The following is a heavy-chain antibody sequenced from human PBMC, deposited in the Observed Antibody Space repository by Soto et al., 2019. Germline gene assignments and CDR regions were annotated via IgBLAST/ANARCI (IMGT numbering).Heavy chain of an antibody. V-gene: IGHV1-45*02. Sequence: QMQLVQSGAEVKKTGSSVTVSCKALGNTFTYRYLHWVRQAPGQALEWMGWITPFSGDVHYAQKFQERVTSTRARSINTAYMQMSSLRSEDTAMYFCAGGGAGSGPFTWELPDHWGQGTLVTVSS. J-gene: IGHJ4*02. CDR3: AGGGAGSGPFTWELPDH. D-gene: IGHD1-26*01. CDR2: ITPFSGDV. CDR1: GNTFTYRY.